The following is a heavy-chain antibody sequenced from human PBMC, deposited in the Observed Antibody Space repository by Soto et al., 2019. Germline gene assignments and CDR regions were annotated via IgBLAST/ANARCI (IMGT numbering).Heavy chain of an antibody. J-gene: IGHJ4*02. CDR2: ISAHNGNT. CDR3: ARGRYGEY. CDR1: GYAFTTYG. D-gene: IGHD3-10*01. V-gene: IGHV1-18*01. Sequence: QVHLVQSGAEVKKPGASVNVSCQASGYAFTTYGITWVRQAPGQGLEWMGWISAHNGNTNYAQKLQGRVTVTRDTSTSTAYMELRSLRSDDTAVYYCARGRYGEYWGQGALITVS.